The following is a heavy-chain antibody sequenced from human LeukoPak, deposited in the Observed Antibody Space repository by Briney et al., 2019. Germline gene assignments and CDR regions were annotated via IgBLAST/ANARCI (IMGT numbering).Heavy chain of an antibody. J-gene: IGHJ4*02. V-gene: IGHV3-74*01. CDR3: VRDGAGTTHYDC. CDR2: IHTDGRNI. Sequence: PGGSLRLSCAASGFTLSDYCMNWVRQAPGKGPVWVSYIHTDGRNIAYADSVKGRFTISRDSAKNTLYLQLNSLRAEDTAIYYCVRDGAGTTHYDCWGQGTLVTVSS. D-gene: IGHD1-7*01. CDR1: GFTLSDYC.